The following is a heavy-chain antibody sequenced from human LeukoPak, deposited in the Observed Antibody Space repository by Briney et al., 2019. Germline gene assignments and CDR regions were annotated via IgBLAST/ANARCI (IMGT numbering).Heavy chain of an antibody. V-gene: IGHV3-74*01. Sequence: GGSLRLSCAASGFTFSSYWMHWVRQAPGKGLVWVSRIDSDGSSTNYADSVKGRFTISRDNAKNTLRLQMNSLRAEDTAVYYCARSVRGLYYFDYWGQGTLVTVSS. CDR3: ARSVRGLYYFDY. D-gene: IGHD3-10*01. J-gene: IGHJ4*02. CDR2: IDSDGSST. CDR1: GFTFSSYW.